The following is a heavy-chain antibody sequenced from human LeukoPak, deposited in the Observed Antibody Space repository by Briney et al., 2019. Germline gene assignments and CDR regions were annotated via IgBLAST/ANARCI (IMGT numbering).Heavy chain of an antibody. CDR3: ARGRLFMVREYTSGYGMDV. Sequence: PGGSLRLSCAASGFTFSSYAMHWVRQAPGKGLEWVAVISYDGSNKYYADSVKGRFTISRDNSKNTLYLQMNSLRAEDTAVYYCARGRLFMVREYTSGYGMDVWGQGTTVTVSS. CDR1: GFTFSSYA. CDR2: ISYDGSNK. J-gene: IGHJ6*02. V-gene: IGHV3-30-3*01. D-gene: IGHD3-10*01.